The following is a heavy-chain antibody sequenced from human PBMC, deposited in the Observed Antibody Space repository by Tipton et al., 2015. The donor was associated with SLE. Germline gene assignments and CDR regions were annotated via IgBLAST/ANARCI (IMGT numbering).Heavy chain of an antibody. CDR3: ARVGPAVVSVFSMDV. J-gene: IGHJ6*02. CDR1: GGSISSYY. CDR2: IYYSGST. V-gene: IGHV4-59*01. D-gene: IGHD3-22*01. Sequence: TLSLTCTVSGGSISSYYWSWIRQPPGKGLEWIGYIYYSGSTNYNPSLKSRVTISVDTSKNQFSLKLSSVTAADTAVYYCARVGPAVVSVFSMDVWGQGTTVTVSS.